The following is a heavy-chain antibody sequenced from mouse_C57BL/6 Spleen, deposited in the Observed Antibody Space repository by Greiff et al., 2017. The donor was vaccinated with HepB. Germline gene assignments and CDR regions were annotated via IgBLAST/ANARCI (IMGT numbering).Heavy chain of an antibody. Sequence: VKVVESGPGLVQPSQSLSITCTVSGFSLTSYGVHWVRQSPGKGLEWLGVIWSGGSTDYNAAFISRLSISKDNSKSQVFFKMNSLQADDTARYYWAREYYGSRHWYFDVWGTGTTVTVSS. CDR1: GFSLTSYG. J-gene: IGHJ1*03. D-gene: IGHD1-1*01. CDR2: IWSGGST. CDR3: AREYYGSRHWYFDV. V-gene: IGHV2-2*01.